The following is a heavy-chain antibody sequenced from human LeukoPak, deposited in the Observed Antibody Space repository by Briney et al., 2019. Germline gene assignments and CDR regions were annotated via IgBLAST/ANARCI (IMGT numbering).Heavy chain of an antibody. D-gene: IGHD3-10*01. CDR2: ISGSGGST. CDR1: GFTFSSYA. CDR3: AKVGGRMVRGILFDY. J-gene: IGHJ4*02. Sequence: GGTLRLSCAASGFTFSSYAMSWVRQAPGKGLEWVSAISGSGGSTYYADSVKGRFTISRDNSKNTLYLQMNSLRAEDTAVYYCAKVGGRMVRGILFDYWGQGTLVTVSS. V-gene: IGHV3-23*01.